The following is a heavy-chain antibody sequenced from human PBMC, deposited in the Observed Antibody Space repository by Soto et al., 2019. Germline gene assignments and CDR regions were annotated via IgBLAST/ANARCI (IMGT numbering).Heavy chain of an antibody. V-gene: IGHV4-30-4*01. J-gene: IGHJ6*02. Sequence: TSETLSLTCTVSGGTISSGDYYWSWLRQPPGKGLEWIGYIYYSGSTYYNPSLKSRVTISVDTSKNQFSLKLSSVTAADTAVYYCARDMRYYGMDVWGQGTTVTAP. CDR2: IYYSGST. D-gene: IGHD2-2*01. CDR3: ARDMRYYGMDV. CDR1: GGTISSGDYY.